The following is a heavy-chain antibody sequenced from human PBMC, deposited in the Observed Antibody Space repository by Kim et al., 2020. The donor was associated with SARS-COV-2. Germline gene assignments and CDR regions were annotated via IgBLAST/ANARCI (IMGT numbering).Heavy chain of an antibody. CDR1: GGTFSSYA. CDR3: ARVPGYCSSTSCLYFDY. V-gene: IGHV1-69*13. CDR2: IIPIFGTA. J-gene: IGHJ4*02. D-gene: IGHD2-2*01. Sequence: SVKVSCKASGGTFSSYAISWVRQAPGQGLEWMGGIIPIFGTANYAQKFQGRVTITADESTSTAYMELSSLRSEDTAVYYCARVPGYCSSTSCLYFDYWGQGTLVTVSS.